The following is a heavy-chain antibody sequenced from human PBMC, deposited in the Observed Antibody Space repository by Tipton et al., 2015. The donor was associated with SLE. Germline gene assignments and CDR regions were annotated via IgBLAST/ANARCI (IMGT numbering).Heavy chain of an antibody. CDR1: GFTFSSYA. D-gene: IGHD6-13*01. J-gene: IGHJ6*04. V-gene: IGHV3-23*01. CDR3: AKDQAAAGTTHVDV. CDR2: ISGSGGST. Sequence: SLRLSCAASGFTFSSYAMSWVRQAPGKGLEWVSAISGSGGSTYYADSVKGRFTISRDNSKNTLYLQMNSLRAEDTAVYYCAKDQAAAGTTHVDVWGKGTTVTGSS.